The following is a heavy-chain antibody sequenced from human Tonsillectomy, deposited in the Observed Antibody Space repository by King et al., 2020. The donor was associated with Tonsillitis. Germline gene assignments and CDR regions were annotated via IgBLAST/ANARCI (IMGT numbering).Heavy chain of an antibody. Sequence: GQLVQSGGGLVQPGGSLRLSCAASGFTFSSYWMGWVRQAPGKGLEWVAKIKPDGSEKYYVDSVKGRFTISRDNAKNSLYLQMNSLRAEDTAVYYCARDPASSRSYWYFDLWGRGTLVTVSS. D-gene: IGHD1-26*01. J-gene: IGHJ2*01. CDR2: IKPDGSEK. CDR1: GFTFSSYW. V-gene: IGHV3-7*03. CDR3: ARDPASSRSYWYFDL.